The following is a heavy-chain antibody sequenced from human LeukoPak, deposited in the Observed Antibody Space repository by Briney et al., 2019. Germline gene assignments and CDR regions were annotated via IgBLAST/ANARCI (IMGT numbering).Heavy chain of an antibody. CDR3: ARGPPNWVDP. J-gene: IGHJ5*02. CDR1: GFTFSNAW. CDR2: IRSQTGGGTT. Sequence: GGSLRLSCAASGFTFSNAWMSWVRQAPGKGLEGVGLIRSQTGGGTTEYAAPVKGRFTISRDDPKTTLYLQMNSLKTEDTAVYFCARGPPNWVDPWGQGTLVTVSS. V-gene: IGHV3-15*01.